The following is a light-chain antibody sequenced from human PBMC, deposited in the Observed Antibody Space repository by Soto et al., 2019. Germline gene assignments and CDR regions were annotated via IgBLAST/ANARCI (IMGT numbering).Light chain of an antibody. CDR1: HSVSSR. V-gene: IGKV3-15*01. J-gene: IGKJ4*01. CDR3: QHHTNWPLT. Sequence: EIVMTQSPATLSMSPGERATLSCRASHSVSSRLAWYQQKPGQAPRLLIYGASTRAAGLPARFSGSGSGSEFTVTISCLQSEDFAVGYCQHHTNWPLTFGGGTKVEIK. CDR2: GAS.